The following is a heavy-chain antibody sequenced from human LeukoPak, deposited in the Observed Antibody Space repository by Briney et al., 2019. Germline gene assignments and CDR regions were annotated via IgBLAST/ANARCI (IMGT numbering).Heavy chain of an antibody. V-gene: IGHV3-23*01. CDR3: VKDLALAGTGGGFDV. CDR2: ISGSGDKA. J-gene: IGHJ3*01. CDR1: GFTFTTYA. D-gene: IGHD6-19*01. Sequence: GGSLRLSCTASGFTFTTYAINWVREAPGKGLEWVSGISGSGDKAFYADSVNGRFTISRDNSKNSVSLQMSSLRPDDAALYYCVKDLALAGTGGGFDVWGQGTRVAVSS.